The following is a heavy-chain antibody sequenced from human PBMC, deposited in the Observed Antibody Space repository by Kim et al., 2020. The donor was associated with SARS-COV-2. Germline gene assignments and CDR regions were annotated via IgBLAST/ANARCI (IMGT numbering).Heavy chain of an antibody. V-gene: IGHV4-34*01. J-gene: IGHJ4*02. CDR1: GGSFSGYF. Sequence: SETLSLTCAVYGGSFSGYFWSWIRQPPGKGLEWIGEITHSGSTNFNPSLKSRVTISVDTSKNQFSLKLSSVTAADTAMYYCARGYQVPGRYWGQGTLVTVSS. D-gene: IGHD2-2*01. CDR3: ARGYQVPGRY. CDR2: ITHSGST.